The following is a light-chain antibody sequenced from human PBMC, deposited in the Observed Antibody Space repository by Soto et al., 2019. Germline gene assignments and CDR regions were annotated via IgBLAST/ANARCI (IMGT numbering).Light chain of an antibody. CDR2: SNN. J-gene: IGLJ2*01. Sequence: QSVLTQPPSASRTPGQRVTISCSGSSSNIGINTVNWYQQLPGTAPKLLIYSNNQRPSGVPDRFSGSKSGTSASLAISGRQSEDEADYYCAAWDDSLNGVVFGGGTKLTVL. CDR3: AAWDDSLNGVV. V-gene: IGLV1-44*01. CDR1: SSNIGINT.